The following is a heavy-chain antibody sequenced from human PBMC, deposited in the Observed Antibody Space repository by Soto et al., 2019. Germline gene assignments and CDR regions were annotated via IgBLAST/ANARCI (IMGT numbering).Heavy chain of an antibody. CDR1: GFTFSSYA. J-gene: IGHJ6*02. CDR3: AKSPGSGWAYYYYGMDV. D-gene: IGHD6-19*01. CDR2: ISGSVSST. Sequence: GGSLRLSCAASGFTFSSYAMSWVRQAPGKGLEWVSAISGSVSSTYYADSVKGRFTISRDNSRNTLYLQMNSLRAEDTAVYYCAKSPGSGWAYYYYGMDVWGQGTAVTVSS. V-gene: IGHV3-23*01.